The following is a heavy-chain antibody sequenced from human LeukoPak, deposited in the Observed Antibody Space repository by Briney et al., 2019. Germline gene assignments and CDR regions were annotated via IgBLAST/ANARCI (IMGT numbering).Heavy chain of an antibody. CDR1: GYTFTSYY. D-gene: IGHD3-10*01. Sequence: GASVKVSCKASGYTFTSYYMHWVRQAPGQGLEWMGIINPSGGSTSYAQKFQGRVTMTGDTSTSTVYMELSSLRSEDTAVYYCARGRGATMVRGVILNGFDYWGQGTLVTVSS. V-gene: IGHV1-46*01. CDR3: ARGRGATMVRGVILNGFDY. CDR2: INPSGGST. J-gene: IGHJ4*02.